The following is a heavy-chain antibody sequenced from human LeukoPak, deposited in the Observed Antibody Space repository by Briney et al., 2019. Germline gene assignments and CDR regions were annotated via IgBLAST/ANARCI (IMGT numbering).Heavy chain of an antibody. CDR3: ARDGSSGTSDDAFDI. CDR1: GGSISSYY. J-gene: IGHJ3*02. D-gene: IGHD6-25*01. Sequence: SETLSLTCTLSGGSISSYYWSWVRQPPGKALEWIGYVYYSGSTKYSPSLRSRVTISVDTSKKQFSLKVRSVTPADTAVYYCARDGSSGTSDDAFDIWGQGTMVTVSS. V-gene: IGHV4-59*01. CDR2: VYYSGST.